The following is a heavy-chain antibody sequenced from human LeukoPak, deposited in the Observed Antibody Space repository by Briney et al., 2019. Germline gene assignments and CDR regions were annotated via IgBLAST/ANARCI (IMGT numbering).Heavy chain of an antibody. V-gene: IGHV4-34*01. J-gene: IGHJ2*01. CDR3: ARSQTRSRYFDL. CDR2: INHSGST. D-gene: IGHD2-2*01. Sequence: PSETLSLTCAVYGGSFSGYYWSWIRQPPGKGLEWIGEINHSGSTNYNPSLKSRVTISVDTSKNQFSLKLSSVTAADTAVYYCARSQTRSRYFDLWGRGTLVTVSS. CDR1: GGSFSGYY.